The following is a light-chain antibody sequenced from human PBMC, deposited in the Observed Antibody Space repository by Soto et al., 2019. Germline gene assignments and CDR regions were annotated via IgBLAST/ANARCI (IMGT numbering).Light chain of an antibody. J-gene: IGKJ4*01. CDR1: QDISNY. V-gene: IGKV1-33*01. CDR2: DAS. Sequence: DIQMTQSPSSLSASVGDRVTITCQASQDISNYLNWYQQKPGKAPKLLIYDASNLETGVPSRFSGSGSGTDFTFTISSLQAEDIATCYCQQYDNLQLTFGGGTKVEIK. CDR3: QQYDNLQLT.